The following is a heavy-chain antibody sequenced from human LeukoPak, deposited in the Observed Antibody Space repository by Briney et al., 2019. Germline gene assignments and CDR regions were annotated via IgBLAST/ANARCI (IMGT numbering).Heavy chain of an antibody. J-gene: IGHJ4*02. CDR1: GFTFSSYG. CDR3: ARGIWVQLWSLDY. V-gene: IGHV3-33*01. Sequence: PGRSRRLSCAASGFTFSSYGMHWVRQAPGKGLEWVAVIWYDGSNKYYADSVKGRFTISRDNSKNTLYLQMNSLRAEDTAVYYCARGIWVQLWSLDYWGQGTLVTVSS. CDR2: IWYDGSNK. D-gene: IGHD5-18*01.